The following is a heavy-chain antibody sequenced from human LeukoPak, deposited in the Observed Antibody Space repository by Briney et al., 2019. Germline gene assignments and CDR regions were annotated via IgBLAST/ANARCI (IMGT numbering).Heavy chain of an antibody. CDR2: IYYSGST. CDR1: GSSISSYY. Sequence: SETLSLTCTVSGSSISSYYWSWIPQPPGKGLEWIGYIYYSGSTNYNPSLKSRVTISVDTSKNQFSLKLSSVTAADTAVYYCARLMFFYCSGGSCYYAFDIWGQGTMVTVSS. CDR3: ARLMFFYCSGGSCYYAFDI. D-gene: IGHD2-15*01. V-gene: IGHV4-59*08. J-gene: IGHJ3*02.